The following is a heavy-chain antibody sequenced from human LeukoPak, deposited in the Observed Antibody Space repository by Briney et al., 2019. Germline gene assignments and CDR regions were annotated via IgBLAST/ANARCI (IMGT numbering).Heavy chain of an antibody. CDR2: IYYSGST. Sequence: SETLSLTCTVSGGSISSYYWSWIRQPPGKGLEWIGYIYYSGSTNYNPSLKSRVTISVDTSKNQFSLKLSSVTAADTAVYYCARHEARYSSSFPLDYWGQGTLVTVSS. J-gene: IGHJ4*02. D-gene: IGHD6-6*01. CDR3: ARHEARYSSSFPLDY. CDR1: GGSISSYY. V-gene: IGHV4-59*08.